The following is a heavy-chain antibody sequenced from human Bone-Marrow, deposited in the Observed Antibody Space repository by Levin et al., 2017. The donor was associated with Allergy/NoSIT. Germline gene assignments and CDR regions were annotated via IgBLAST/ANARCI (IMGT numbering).Heavy chain of an antibody. V-gene: IGHV3-64D*06. CDR1: EFTFSTYV. CDR2: ISSDGIYT. CDR3: VKKGSSSSYYEY. Sequence: GGSLRLSCSASEFTFSTYVMHWVRQAPGKELEYLSAISSDGIYTYYADSVKGRFTISRDNSKKTLYLQMSSLSDEDTAVYYCVKKGSSSSYYEYWGQGTLVTVSS. J-gene: IGHJ4*02. D-gene: IGHD6-13*01.